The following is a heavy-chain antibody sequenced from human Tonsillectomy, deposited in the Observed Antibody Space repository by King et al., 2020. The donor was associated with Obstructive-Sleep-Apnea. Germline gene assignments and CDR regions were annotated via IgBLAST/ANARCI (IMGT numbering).Heavy chain of an antibody. V-gene: IGHV3-74*01. CDR1: GFTFSTYY. CDR3: ARGRRDFWRGNYPISMDV. J-gene: IGHJ6*02. CDR2: INPDGTTT. D-gene: IGHD3-3*01. Sequence: VQLVESGGGLVQPGGSLRLSCAASGFTFSTYYMHWVRQAPGKGLVWVSRINPDGTTTTYADSVKGRFTISRDNGKRTLYLQLNSLRAGDTAVYYCARGRRDFWRGNYPISMDVWGQGTTVTVSS.